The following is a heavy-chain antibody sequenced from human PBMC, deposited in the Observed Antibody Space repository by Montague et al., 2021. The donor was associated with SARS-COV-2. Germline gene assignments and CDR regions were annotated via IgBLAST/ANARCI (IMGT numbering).Heavy chain of an antibody. CDR1: GGSITSYF. D-gene: IGHD3-16*01. V-gene: IGHV4-59*01. CDR2: IYYTGST. CDR3: ARGSIPAPVPFAS. Sequence: SETLSLTCSVSGGSITSYFWNWVRLPPGKGLEWIGYIYYTGSTQYNPSLKSRVAISFDTSKNHFSLKVNSVTAADTAIYYCARGSIPAPVPFASWGRGTQVTFSS. J-gene: IGHJ4*02.